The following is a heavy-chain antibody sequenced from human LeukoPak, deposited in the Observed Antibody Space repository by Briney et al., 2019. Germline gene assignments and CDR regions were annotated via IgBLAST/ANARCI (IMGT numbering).Heavy chain of an antibody. Sequence: TSGTLSLTCAVSGGSISSSNWWSWVRQPPGKGLEWIGEIYHSGSTNYNPSLKSRVTISVDTSKNQFSLKLSSVTAADTAVYYCARDQGPRPDTAMDYGGDNWFDPWGQGTLVTVSS. CDR2: IYHSGST. CDR1: GGSISSSNW. D-gene: IGHD5-18*01. J-gene: IGHJ5*02. CDR3: ARDQGPRPDTAMDYGGDNWFDP. V-gene: IGHV4-4*02.